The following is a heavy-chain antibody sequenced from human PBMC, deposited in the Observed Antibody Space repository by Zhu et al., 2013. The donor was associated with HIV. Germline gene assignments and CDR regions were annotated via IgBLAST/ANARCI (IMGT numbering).Heavy chain of an antibody. Sequence: QVQLVQSGAEVKKPGASVKVSCKASGYTFTGYYMHWVRQAPGQGLEWMGWINPNSGGTNYAQKFQGRVTMTRDTSISTAYMELSRLRSDDTAVYYCARDPYSSGRPVGFDYWGQGTLVTVSS. J-gene: IGHJ4*02. CDR3: ARDPYSSGRPVGFDY. V-gene: IGHV1-2*02. D-gene: IGHD6-19*01. CDR2: INPNSGGT. CDR1: GYTFTGYY.